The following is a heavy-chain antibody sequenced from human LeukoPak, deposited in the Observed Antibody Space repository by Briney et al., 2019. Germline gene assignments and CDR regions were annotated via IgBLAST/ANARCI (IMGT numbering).Heavy chain of an antibody. CDR2: IYTSGST. Sequence: KSSETRSFTCTVSGGSISSYYWSWIRQPAGKGLDWIGRIYTSGSTNYNPSLKSRVTMSVDTSKNQFSLKLSSVTAADTAVYYCARDRYYYDSSGYYLAAFDYWGQGTLVTVSS. D-gene: IGHD3-22*01. CDR3: ARDRYYYDSSGYYLAAFDY. J-gene: IGHJ4*02. CDR1: GGSISSYY. V-gene: IGHV4-4*07.